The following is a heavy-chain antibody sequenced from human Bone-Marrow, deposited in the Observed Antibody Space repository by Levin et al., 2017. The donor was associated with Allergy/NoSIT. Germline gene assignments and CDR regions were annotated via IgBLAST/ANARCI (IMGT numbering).Heavy chain of an antibody. CDR3: ARGRRSYYDSSGYQYYFDY. J-gene: IGHJ4*02. V-gene: IGHV4-31*03. D-gene: IGHD3-22*01. CDR2: IYDIGST. CDR1: GGSISSGGYY. Sequence: SCTVSGGSISSGGYYWSWIRQHPGKGLEWIGYIYDIGSTYHNSSLKSRLTISIDTSKNQLSLKLTSVTAADTAVYYCARGRRSYYDSSGYQYYFDYWGQGTLVTVSS.